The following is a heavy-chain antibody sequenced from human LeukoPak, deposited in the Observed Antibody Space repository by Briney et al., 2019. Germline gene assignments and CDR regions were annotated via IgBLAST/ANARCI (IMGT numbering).Heavy chain of an antibody. V-gene: IGHV3-11*01. D-gene: IGHD3-16*01. CDR1: GFTFSDYY. CDR3: XXDRGYVWGSYLDY. J-gene: IGHJ4*02. Sequence: GGSLRLSCAASGFTFSDYYMSWIRQAPGKGLEWVSYISSSGSTIYYADSVKGRFTISRDNAKNSLYLQMNSLRAEDTAVYYCXXDRGYVWGSYLDYWGQGTLVTVSS. CDR2: ISSSGSTI.